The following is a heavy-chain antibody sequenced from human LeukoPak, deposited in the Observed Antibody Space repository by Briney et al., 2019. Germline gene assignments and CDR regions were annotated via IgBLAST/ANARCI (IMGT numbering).Heavy chain of an antibody. CDR2: MNPKSGGR. Sequence: ASVKVSCKGSGYTFTGYYMHWVGQAPGQGREWMGWMNPKSGGRNEAKKFHDRVIMIRDTTISTAYMEVSRLTSDATAVYYCARSPHILTGENFDYWGQGTLVTVSS. D-gene: IGHD3-9*01. J-gene: IGHJ4*02. V-gene: IGHV1-2*02. CDR1: GYTFTGYY. CDR3: ARSPHILTGENFDY.